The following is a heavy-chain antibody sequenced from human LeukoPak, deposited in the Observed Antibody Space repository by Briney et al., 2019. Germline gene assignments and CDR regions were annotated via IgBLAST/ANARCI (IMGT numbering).Heavy chain of an antibody. J-gene: IGHJ4*02. D-gene: IGHD2-8*01. CDR1: GGSISSSSYY. V-gene: IGHV3-48*04. CDR2: ISSSSSTI. Sequence: ETLSLTCTVSGGSISSSSYYWGWVRQAPGKGLEWVSYISSSSSTIYYADSVKGRFTISRDNAKNSLYLQMNSLRAEDTAVYYCARTNLDCKNGVCYDYWGQGTPVTVSS. CDR3: ARTNLDCKNGVCYDY.